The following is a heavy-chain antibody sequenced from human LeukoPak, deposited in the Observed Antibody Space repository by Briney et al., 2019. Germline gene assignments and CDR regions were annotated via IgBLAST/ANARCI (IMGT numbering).Heavy chain of an antibody. V-gene: IGHV4-59*01. CDR1: GGSISSYY. J-gene: IGHJ3*02. Sequence: PSETLSLTCTVSGGSISSYYWSWIRQPPGKGLEWIGYIYYSGSTNYNPSLKSRVTISVDTSKNQFSLKLSSVTAADTAVYYCARESYVSYFGAFDIWGQGTMVTVSS. CDR3: ARESYVSYFGAFDI. D-gene: IGHD3-9*01. CDR2: IYYSGST.